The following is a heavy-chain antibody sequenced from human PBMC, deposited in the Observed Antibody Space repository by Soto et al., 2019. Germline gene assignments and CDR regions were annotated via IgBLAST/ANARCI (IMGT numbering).Heavy chain of an antibody. J-gene: IGHJ5*02. CDR1: GFVFKDFA. CDR3: TKGDSSGYFDPSAGYSTPDH. Sequence: EVQLFESGGGLVEPGASLRLSCAASGFVFKDFAMSWVRQAPGKGLEWVSTITTSDDITYSADPVRGRFTISRDNSANTLFPQMSSLRGDDTATYYCTKGDSSGYFDPSAGYSTPDHWGQGTLVTVSS. V-gene: IGHV3-23*01. D-gene: IGHD2-15*01. CDR2: ITTSDDIT.